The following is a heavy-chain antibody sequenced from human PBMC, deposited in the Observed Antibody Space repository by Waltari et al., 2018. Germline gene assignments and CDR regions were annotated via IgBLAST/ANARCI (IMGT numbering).Heavy chain of an antibody. CDR3: AITTGAYNYYYYYYMDV. CDR2: INHSGTT. J-gene: IGHJ6*03. V-gene: IGHV4-34*01. Sequence: QVQLQQWGAGLLKPSETLSLTCAVYSGSFSGYYWSWIRQPPGKGLEWIGEINHSGTTNYNPSLKSRVTISVDTSKNQFSLKLSSVTAADTAVYYCAITTGAYNYYYYYYMDVWGKGTTVTVSS. D-gene: IGHD1-1*01. CDR1: SGSFSGYY.